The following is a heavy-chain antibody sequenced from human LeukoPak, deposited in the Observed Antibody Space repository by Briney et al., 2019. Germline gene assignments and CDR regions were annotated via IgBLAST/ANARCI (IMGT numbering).Heavy chain of an antibody. V-gene: IGHV3-23*01. CDR3: ASMTTVTTSEY. CDR2: ISGSGGST. Sequence: GGSLRLSCAASGFTFSSYAMSWVRQIPGKGLEWVSAISGSGGSTYYADSVKGRFTISRDNSKNTLYLQMNSLRAEDTAVYYCASMTTVTTSEYWGQGTLVTVSS. CDR1: GFTFSSYA. D-gene: IGHD4-17*01. J-gene: IGHJ4*02.